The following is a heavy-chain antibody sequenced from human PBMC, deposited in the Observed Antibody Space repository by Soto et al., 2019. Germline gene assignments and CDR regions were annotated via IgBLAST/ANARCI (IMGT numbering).Heavy chain of an antibody. CDR2: IYYSGST. CDR1: GGSISSGDYY. Sequence: SETLSLTCTVSGGSISSGDYYWSWIRQPPGKGLEWIGYIYYSGSTYYNPSLKSRVTISVDTSKNQFSLKLSSVTAADTAVYYCARITMVRAYYFDYWGQGTLVTVSS. CDR3: ARITMVRAYYFDY. V-gene: IGHV4-30-4*01. D-gene: IGHD3-10*01. J-gene: IGHJ4*02.